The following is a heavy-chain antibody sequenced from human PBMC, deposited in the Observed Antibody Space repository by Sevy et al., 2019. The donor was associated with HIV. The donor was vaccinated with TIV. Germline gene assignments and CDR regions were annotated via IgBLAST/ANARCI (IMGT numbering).Heavy chain of an antibody. CDR2: IKQDGSEK. D-gene: IGHD3-10*01. Sequence: GGSLRLSCAASGFTFSSYWMSWVRQAPGKGLEWVANIKQDGSEKYYVDSVKGRFTISRDNAKNSLYLQMNSLRAEDTAVYYCARGGITMVRGIIPYYYGMDVWGQGTTVTVSS. CDR3: ARGGITMVRGIIPYYYGMDV. V-gene: IGHV3-7*01. J-gene: IGHJ6*02. CDR1: GFTFSSYW.